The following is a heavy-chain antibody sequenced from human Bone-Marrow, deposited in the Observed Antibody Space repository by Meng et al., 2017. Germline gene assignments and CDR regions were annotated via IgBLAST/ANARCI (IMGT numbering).Heavy chain of an antibody. CDR2: ISYDGSNK. CDR3: AKIPAGAGEKGD. J-gene: IGHJ4*02. Sequence: GESLKISCAASGFTFSSYAMHWVRQAPGKGLEWVAVISYDGSNKYYAGPVKGRFTISRDNAKNTLYLQMNSLRAEDTAVYYCAKIPAGAGEKGDWGQGTLVTVSS. CDR1: GFTFSSYA. V-gene: IGHV3-30*07. D-gene: IGHD3-16*01.